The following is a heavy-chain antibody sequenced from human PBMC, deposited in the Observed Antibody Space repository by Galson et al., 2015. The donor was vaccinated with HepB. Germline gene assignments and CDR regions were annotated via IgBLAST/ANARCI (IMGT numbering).Heavy chain of an antibody. CDR1: EFTFSSYE. J-gene: IGHJ3*02. Sequence: SLRLSCAASEFTFSSYEMHWVRQAPGKGLEWVAVISYDGNIQYYADSVKGRFTIYRDNSKNILNLQMSSLRADDTAVYYCARDWETSGYVMGAFDIWGQGTMVTVSS. D-gene: IGHD3-22*01. V-gene: IGHV3-30-3*01. CDR2: ISYDGNIQ. CDR3: ARDWETSGYVMGAFDI.